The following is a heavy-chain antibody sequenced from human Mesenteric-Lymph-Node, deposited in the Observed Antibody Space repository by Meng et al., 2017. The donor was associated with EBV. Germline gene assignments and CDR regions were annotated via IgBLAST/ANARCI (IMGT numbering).Heavy chain of an antibody. CDR2: ISSSSSYI. CDR1: GFTFSSYS. J-gene: IGHJ5*02. V-gene: IGHV3-21*01. Sequence: EVPLVESGGXLVRPGGPLRLSCAASGFTFSSYSMNRVRQAPGKGLEWVSSISSSSSYIYSADSVKGRFTISRDNAKNSLYLQMNSLRAEDTAVYYCARIAVAENWFDPWGQGTLVTVAS. CDR3: ARIAVAENWFDP. D-gene: IGHD6-19*01.